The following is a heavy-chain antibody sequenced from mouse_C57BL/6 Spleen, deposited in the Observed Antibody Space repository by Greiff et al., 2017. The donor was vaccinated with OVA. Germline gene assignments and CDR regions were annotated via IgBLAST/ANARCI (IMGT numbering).Heavy chain of an antibody. Sequence: EVQLQQSGAELVRPGASVKLSCTASGFNIKDDYMHWVKQRPEQGLEWIGWIDPENGDTEYASKFQGKATITADTSSNTAYLQLSSLTSEDTAVYYCTTRESGSSYGWFAYWGQGTLVTVSA. CDR2: IDPENGDT. D-gene: IGHD1-1*01. CDR1: GFNIKDDY. J-gene: IGHJ3*01. V-gene: IGHV14-4*01. CDR3: TTRESGSSYGWFAY.